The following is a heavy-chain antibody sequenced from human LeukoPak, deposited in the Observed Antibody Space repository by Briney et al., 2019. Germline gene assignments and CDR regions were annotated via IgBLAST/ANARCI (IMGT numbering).Heavy chain of an antibody. CDR1: GYSISSGYY. CDR3: ARVDLNYYGSGSYYFDY. D-gene: IGHD3-10*01. J-gene: IGHJ4*02. V-gene: IGHV4-38-2*02. Sequence: PSETLSLTCTVSGYSISSGYYWGWIRQPPGKGLEWIGSIYHSGSTYYNPSLKSRVTISVDTSKNQFSLRLSSVTAADTAVYYCARVDLNYYGSGSYYFDYWGQGTLVTVSS. CDR2: IYHSGST.